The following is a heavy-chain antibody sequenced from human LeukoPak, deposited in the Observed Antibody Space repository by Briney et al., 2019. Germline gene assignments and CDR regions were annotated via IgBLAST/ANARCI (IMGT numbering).Heavy chain of an antibody. V-gene: IGHV1-24*01. CDR3: ATDFYYDFWSGYYSY. J-gene: IGHJ4*02. D-gene: IGHD3-3*01. Sequence: ASVKVSCKVPGYTLTELSMHWVRQAPGKGLEWMGGFDPEDGETIYAQKFQGRVTMTEDTSTDTAYMELSSLRSEDTAVYYCATDFYYDFWSGYYSYWGQGTLVTVSS. CDR2: FDPEDGET. CDR1: GYTLTELS.